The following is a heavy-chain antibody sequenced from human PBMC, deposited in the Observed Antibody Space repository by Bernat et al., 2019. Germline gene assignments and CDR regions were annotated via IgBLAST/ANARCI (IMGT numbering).Heavy chain of an antibody. V-gene: IGHV3-15*07. J-gene: IGHJ4*02. CDR1: GFTFSNAW. CDR2: IKSKTDGGTT. CDR3: TSEAPPRWESSSSTLLDD. Sequence: EVQLVESGGGLVKPGGSLRLSCAASGFTFSNAWMNWVRQAPGKGLEWVGRIKSKTDGGTTDYAAPVKGRFTISRDDSKNTLYLQMNSLKTEDTAGYDGTSEAPPRWESSSSTLLDDGGQGTRVTGSA. D-gene: IGHD6-6*01.